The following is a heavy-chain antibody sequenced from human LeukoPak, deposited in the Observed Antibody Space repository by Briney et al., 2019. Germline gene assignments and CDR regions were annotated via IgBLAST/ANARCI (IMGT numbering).Heavy chain of an antibody. CDR2: ISSNGGST. CDR3: ARGSYGDYVYFDY. Sequence: GGSLRLSCAASGFTFSSYAMHWVRQAPGKGLEYVSAISSNGGSTYYANSVKGRLTISRDNSKNTLYPQMGSLRAEDMAVYYCARGSYGDYVYFDYWGQGTLVTVSS. CDR1: GFTFSSYA. D-gene: IGHD4-17*01. J-gene: IGHJ4*02. V-gene: IGHV3-64*01.